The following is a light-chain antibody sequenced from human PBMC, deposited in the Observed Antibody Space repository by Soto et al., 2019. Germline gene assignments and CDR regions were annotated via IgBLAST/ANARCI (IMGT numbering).Light chain of an antibody. Sequence: DIQMTQSPSTLSASVGDRVTITCRASQSISSWLAWYQQKPGKAPKLLIYDASSLESGCPSRFSGSGSGTEFTLTISSLQPDDFATYYCQQYNSYWTFGQGTKVELK. CDR3: QQYNSYWT. V-gene: IGKV1-5*01. CDR1: QSISSW. CDR2: DAS. J-gene: IGKJ1*01.